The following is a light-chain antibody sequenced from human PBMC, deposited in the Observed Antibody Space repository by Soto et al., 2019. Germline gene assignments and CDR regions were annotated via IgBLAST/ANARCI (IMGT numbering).Light chain of an antibody. V-gene: IGLV1-44*01. J-gene: IGLJ3*02. CDR2: SDN. Sequence: QSVLTQPPSASGTPGQRVAIYCSGSSSNIGSNSVSWYQQPPGTAPKLLIYSDNQRPSGVPGRFSGSKSGTSSSLAISGLQLEDEADYYCATWDDSLNGQGVFGGGTKVTVL. CDR3: ATWDDSLNGQGV. CDR1: SSNIGSNS.